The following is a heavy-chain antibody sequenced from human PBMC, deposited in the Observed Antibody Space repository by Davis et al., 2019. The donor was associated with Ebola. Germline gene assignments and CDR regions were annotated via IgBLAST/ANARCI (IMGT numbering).Heavy chain of an antibody. Sequence: AASVQVSCKTSGYTFTSYGISWVRQAPGQGLEWMAWISAYNGHTNYAQKFQGRLTLTTDTSTSTVYMELRSLTSDDTAEYYCARGRNGGWDFDYWGQGTRVTVSS. J-gene: IGHJ4*02. CDR3: ARGRNGGWDFDY. CDR2: ISAYNGHT. D-gene: IGHD6-19*01. V-gene: IGHV1-18*01. CDR1: GYTFTSYG.